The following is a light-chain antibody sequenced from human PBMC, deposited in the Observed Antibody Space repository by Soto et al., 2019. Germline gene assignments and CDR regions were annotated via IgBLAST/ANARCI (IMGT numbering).Light chain of an antibody. CDR2: EVT. J-gene: IGLJ1*01. Sequence: QSALTQPASVSGSPGQSITISCTGTSSDVGVYNYVSWYQQHPGKAPKLMIYEVTNRPSGVSNRFSGSKSGNTASLTISALQAEDEADYYCSSYTSSSTLLYVFGTGTKVTLL. V-gene: IGLV2-14*01. CDR3: SSYTSSSTLLYV. CDR1: SSDVGVYNY.